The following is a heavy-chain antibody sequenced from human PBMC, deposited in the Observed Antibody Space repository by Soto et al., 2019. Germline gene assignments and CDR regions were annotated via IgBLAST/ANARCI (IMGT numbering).Heavy chain of an antibody. D-gene: IGHD2-21*02. J-gene: IGHJ4*02. CDR2: VNPSGGHT. CDR1: GDTFTDYY. Sequence: QVQLVQSGAEVKKPGASVKVSCKASGDTFTDYYIHWVRQAPGQGLEWMGTVNPSGGHTTYAQHFLGRTTMTRDTSPSTVYMELPSLTSEDTAVYYCARGGHVVVVTAALDYWGQGTLVTVSS. V-gene: IGHV1-46*01. CDR3: ARGGHVVVVTAALDY.